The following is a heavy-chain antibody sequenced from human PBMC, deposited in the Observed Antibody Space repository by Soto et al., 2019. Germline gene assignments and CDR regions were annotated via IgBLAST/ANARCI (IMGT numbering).Heavy chain of an antibody. CDR2: MYHSGST. Sequence: SETLSLTCAVSGGSISSGGYSWSWIRQPPGKGLEWIGYMYHSGSTYYNPSLKSRVTISVDTSKNQFSLKLSSVTAADTAVYYCARLWFGELSLFDYWGQGTLVTVPQ. J-gene: IGHJ4*02. CDR3: ARLWFGELSLFDY. CDR1: GGSISSGGYS. V-gene: IGHV4-30-2*03. D-gene: IGHD3-10*01.